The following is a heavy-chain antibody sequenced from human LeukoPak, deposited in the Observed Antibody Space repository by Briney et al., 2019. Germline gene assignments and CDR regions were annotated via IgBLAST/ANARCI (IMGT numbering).Heavy chain of an antibody. Sequence: GGSLRLSCAASGFTFSSYSMNWVRQAPGKGLEWVSYINSSSSTIYYADSLKGRFTISRDNAKNTLYLQMNSLGADDTAVYYCASDPPPYFPFDYWGQGTLVTVSS. CDR2: INSSSSTI. D-gene: IGHD2/OR15-2a*01. CDR3: ASDPPPYFPFDY. J-gene: IGHJ4*02. V-gene: IGHV3-48*04. CDR1: GFTFSSYS.